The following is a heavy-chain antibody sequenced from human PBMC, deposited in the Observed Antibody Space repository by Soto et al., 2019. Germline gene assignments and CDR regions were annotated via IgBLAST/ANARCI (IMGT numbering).Heavy chain of an antibody. D-gene: IGHD5-12*01. CDR3: ARGEVATILASNWFDP. J-gene: IGHJ5*02. CDR1: GGTFRSYS. CDR2: IIPILGVA. Sequence: QVQLVQSGAEVKKPGSSMKVSCRASGGTFRSYSISWVRQAPGQGLEWMGRIIPILGVASYAQKFQGRVTITAYKSTSTAYLELNSLRSEDTAVYYCARGEVATILASNWFDPWGQGTLVSVSS. V-gene: IGHV1-69*02.